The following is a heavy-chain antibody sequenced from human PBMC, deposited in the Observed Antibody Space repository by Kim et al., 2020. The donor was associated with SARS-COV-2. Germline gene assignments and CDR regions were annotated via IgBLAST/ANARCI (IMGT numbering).Heavy chain of an antibody. D-gene: IGHD1-1*01. J-gene: IGHJ4*02. CDR2: AGTQ. V-gene: IGHV3-23*01. Sequence: AGTQYYTESMTGRFTISRDKAKNTTYVQMNSMRVKDTAVYDCGQNWNPDKWGQGTLVTVS. CDR3: GQNWNPDK.